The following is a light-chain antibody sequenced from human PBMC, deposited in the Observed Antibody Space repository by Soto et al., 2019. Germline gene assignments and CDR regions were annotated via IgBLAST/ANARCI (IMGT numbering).Light chain of an antibody. V-gene: IGKV1-5*01. CDR3: QQYNSYSPWT. CDR2: DAS. J-gene: IGKJ1*01. CDR1: QSISSW. Sequence: DIQMTQSPSTLSASVGDRVTITCRASQSISSWLAWYQQKPGKAPKLLIYDASSLESGLPSRFSGSGSGTEFTLTISSLQPDDFATYYCQQYNSYSPWTLGQGTKVEIK.